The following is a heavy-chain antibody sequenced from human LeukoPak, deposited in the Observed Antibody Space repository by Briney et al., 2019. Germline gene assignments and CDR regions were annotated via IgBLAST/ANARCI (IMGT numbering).Heavy chain of an antibody. CDR2: ISAYNGNT. V-gene: IGHV1-18*01. CDR3: AREREGSSWSGYYQRKYYFDY. D-gene: IGHD3-3*01. CDR1: GYTFTSYG. Sequence: ASVKVSCKASGYTFTSYGISWVRQAPGQGLEWMGWISAYNGNTNYAQKLQGRVTMTTDTSTSTAYMELRSLRSDDTAVYYCAREREGSSWSGYYQRKYYFDYWGQGTLVTVSS. J-gene: IGHJ4*02.